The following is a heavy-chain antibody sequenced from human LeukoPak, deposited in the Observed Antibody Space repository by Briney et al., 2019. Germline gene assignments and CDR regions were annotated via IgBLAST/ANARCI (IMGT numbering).Heavy chain of an antibody. CDR2: IYSGGGT. D-gene: IGHD1-1*01. J-gene: IGHJ4*02. Sequence: AGGSLRLSCAASGFTVSSNYMSWVRQAPGKGLEWVSVIYSGGGTYYADSVKGRFTISRDNSKNTLYLQMNSLRAEDTAVYYCARCHNWNDCYFDYWGQGTLVTVSS. CDR3: ARCHNWNDCYFDY. V-gene: IGHV3-66*01. CDR1: GFTVSSNY.